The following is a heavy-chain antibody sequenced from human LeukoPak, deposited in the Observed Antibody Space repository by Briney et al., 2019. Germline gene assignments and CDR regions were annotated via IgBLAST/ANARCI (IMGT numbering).Heavy chain of an antibody. CDR1: GDSISSYF. Sequence: SETLSLTCTVSGDSISSYFWSSIRQPAGKGLEWIGRIYTSGSTNYNPSLKSRVTMSVDTSKNQFSLKLSSVTAADTAVYYCAREDIVVVPAAKRRAFDIWGQGTMVTVSS. D-gene: IGHD2-2*01. CDR3: AREDIVVVPAAKRRAFDI. V-gene: IGHV4-4*07. J-gene: IGHJ3*02. CDR2: IYTSGST.